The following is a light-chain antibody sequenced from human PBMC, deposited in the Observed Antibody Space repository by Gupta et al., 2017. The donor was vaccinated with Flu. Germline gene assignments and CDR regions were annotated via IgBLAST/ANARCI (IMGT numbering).Light chain of an antibody. J-gene: IGKJ1*01. CDR1: QSVYSSY. Sequence: GTLSLSPGERATLSCRASQSVYSSYLAWYQQKLGQAPRLLIYGASSRATGIPDRCSGSGSGTDFTLTISRLEPEDFAVYYCQQYGSSPGTFGQGTKVEIK. V-gene: IGKV3-20*01. CDR2: GAS. CDR3: QQYGSSPGT.